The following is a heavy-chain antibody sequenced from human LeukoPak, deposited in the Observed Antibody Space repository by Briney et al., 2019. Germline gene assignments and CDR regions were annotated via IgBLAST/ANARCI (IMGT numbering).Heavy chain of an antibody. CDR3: ARDGRDGYISYSDY. D-gene: IGHD5-24*01. CDR2: IKQDGSEK. Sequence: PGGSLRLSCAASGFTFSSYWMSWVRQAPGKGLEWVANIKQDGSEKYYVDSVKGRFTISRDNAKNSLYLQMNSLRAEDTAVYYCARDGRDGYISYSDYWGQGTLVTVSS. CDR1: GFTFSSYW. J-gene: IGHJ4*02. V-gene: IGHV3-7*01.